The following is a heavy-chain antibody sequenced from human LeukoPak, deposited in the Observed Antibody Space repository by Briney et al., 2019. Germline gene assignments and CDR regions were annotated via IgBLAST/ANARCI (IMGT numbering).Heavy chain of an antibody. CDR2: ISYDGSNK. D-gene: IGHD3-10*01. V-gene: IGHV3-30*18. CDR3: AKDGVRGVPMDA. Sequence: GGSLRLSCAASGFTFRTYGMHWVRQAPGKVLEWVAVISYDGSNKYYADSVKGRFTISRDNSKNTLYLQMNSLRAEDTAVYYCAKDGVRGVPMDAWGKGTTVTVSS. CDR1: GFTFRTYG. J-gene: IGHJ6*03.